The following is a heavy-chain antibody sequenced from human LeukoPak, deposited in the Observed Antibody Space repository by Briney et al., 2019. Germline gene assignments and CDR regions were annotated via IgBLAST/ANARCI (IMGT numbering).Heavy chain of an antibody. J-gene: IGHJ4*02. V-gene: IGHV1-69*13. CDR2: IIPIFGTA. CDR3: ASHPEEYSGYDY. D-gene: IGHD5-12*01. CDR1: GGTFSSYA. Sequence: SVKVSCKASGGTFSSYATSWVRQAPGQGLEWMGGIIPIFGTANYAQKFQGRVTITADESTSTAYMGLSSLRSEDTAVYYCASHPEEYSGYDYWGQGTLVTVSS.